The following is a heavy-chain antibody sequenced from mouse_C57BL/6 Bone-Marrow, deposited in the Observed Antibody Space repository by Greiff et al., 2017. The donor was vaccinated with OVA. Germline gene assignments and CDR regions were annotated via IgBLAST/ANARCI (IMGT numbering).Heavy chain of an antibody. CDR2: IDPENGDT. V-gene: IGHV14-4*01. CDR1: GFNIKDDY. CDR3: TTCDWYFDV. J-gene: IGHJ1*03. Sequence: VQLQQSGAELVRPGASVKLSCTASGFNIKDDYMHWVKQRPEQGLEWIGWIDPENGDTEYASKFQGKATITADTSSNTAYLQLSSLTSEDTAVDYCTTCDWYFDVWGTGTTVTVSS.